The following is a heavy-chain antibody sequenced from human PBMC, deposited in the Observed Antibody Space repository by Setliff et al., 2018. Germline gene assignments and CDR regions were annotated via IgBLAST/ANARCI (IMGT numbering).Heavy chain of an antibody. Sequence: ETLRLSCAASGFTFSGSAMHWVRQASGKGLEWVGRIRSKANSYATAYAASVKGRFTISRDDSKNTAYLQMNSLKTEDTAVYYCTTPDYDSSGYYYRDYWGQGTLVTVSS. CDR2: IRSKANSYAT. D-gene: IGHD3-22*01. CDR1: GFTFSGSA. J-gene: IGHJ4*02. CDR3: TTPDYDSSGYYYRDY. V-gene: IGHV3-73*01.